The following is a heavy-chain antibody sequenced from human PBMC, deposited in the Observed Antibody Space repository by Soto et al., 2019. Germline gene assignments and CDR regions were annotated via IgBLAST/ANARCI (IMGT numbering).Heavy chain of an antibody. J-gene: IGHJ4*02. V-gene: IGHV4-4*02. D-gene: IGHD2-15*01. CDR2: IYHSGST. Sequence: QVQLQESGPGLVKPSGTLSLTCAVSGGSISSSNWWSWVRQSPGKGLEWIGEIYHSGSTNYNPSLKTRVTISVDKSNNQFSLRLSSVTAADTAVYYCARALPCSGGKCYQSQFDYWGQGTLVTVSS. CDR1: GGSISSSNW. CDR3: ARALPCSGGKCYQSQFDY.